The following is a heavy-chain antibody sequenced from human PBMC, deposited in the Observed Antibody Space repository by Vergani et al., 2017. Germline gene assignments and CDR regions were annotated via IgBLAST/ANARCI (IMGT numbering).Heavy chain of an antibody. J-gene: IGHJ6*02. CDR3: ARVVAATPIYYYYYGMDV. CDR2: IYYSGST. Sequence: QVQLQESGPGLVKPSETLSLTCTVSGGSISSYYWSWIRQPPGKGLEWIGYIYYSGSTNYNPSRKSRVTIAVDTSKNQFSLKLSSVTAADTAVYYWARVVAATPIYYYYYGMDVWGQGTTVTVSS. CDR1: GGSISSYY. V-gene: IGHV4-59*01. D-gene: IGHD2-15*01.